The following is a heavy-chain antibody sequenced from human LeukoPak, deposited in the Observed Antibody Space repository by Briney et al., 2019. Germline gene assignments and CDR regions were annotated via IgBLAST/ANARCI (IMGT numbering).Heavy chain of an antibody. D-gene: IGHD3-22*01. CDR1: GFTFSSYS. Sequence: GGSLRLSCAASGFTFSSYSMNWVRQAPGKGLEWVSSISSSSSYIYYADSVRGRFTISRDNSKNTLYLQMNSLRAEDTAVYYCAKGLYYYDSSGYYRSDAHDAFDIWGQGTMVTVSS. J-gene: IGHJ3*02. CDR2: ISSSSSYI. V-gene: IGHV3-21*04. CDR3: AKGLYYYDSSGYYRSDAHDAFDI.